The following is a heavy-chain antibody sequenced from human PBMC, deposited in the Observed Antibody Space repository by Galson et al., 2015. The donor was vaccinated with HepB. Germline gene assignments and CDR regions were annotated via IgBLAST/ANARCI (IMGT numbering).Heavy chain of an antibody. D-gene: IGHD3-16*01. CDR3: ARINRVWHLDS. CDR2: IKQDGSEK. CDR1: GFTFSRHW. V-gene: IGHV3-7*01. J-gene: IGHJ5*01. Sequence: SLRLSCAASGFTFSRHWMSWVRQTPGKGLEWVANIKQDGSEKYYVDSVKGRFTLSRDNAHNSLSLQMNSLRADDTAVYYCARINRVWHLDSWGQGTLVTVSS.